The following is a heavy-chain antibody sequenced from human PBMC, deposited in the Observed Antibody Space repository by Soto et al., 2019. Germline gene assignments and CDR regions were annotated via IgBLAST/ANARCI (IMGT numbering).Heavy chain of an antibody. CDR1: GGSISSYY. D-gene: IGHD3-22*01. Sequence: SETLSLTCTVSGGSISSYYWSWIRQPPGKGLEWIGYIYYSGSTNYNPSLKSRVTISVDTSKNQSSLKLSSVTAADTAVYYCARDSSGYYFPLTYYYGMDVWGQGTTVTVSS. CDR2: IYYSGST. CDR3: ARDSSGYYFPLTYYYGMDV. J-gene: IGHJ6*02. V-gene: IGHV4-59*01.